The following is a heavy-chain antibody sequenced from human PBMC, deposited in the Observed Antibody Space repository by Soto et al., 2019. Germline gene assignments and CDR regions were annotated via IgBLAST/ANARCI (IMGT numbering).Heavy chain of an antibody. CDR1: GFTFDDYA. CDR2: ISWNSGSI. Sequence: VQLVESGGGLVQPGRSLRLSCAASGFTFDDYAMHWVRQAPGKGLEWVSGISWNSGSIGYADSVKGRFTISRDNAKNSLYLQMNSLRAEDTALYYCAKGRDSVVVPAAIGYWGQGTLVTVSS. V-gene: IGHV3-9*01. CDR3: AKGRDSVVVPAAIGY. J-gene: IGHJ4*02. D-gene: IGHD2-2*01.